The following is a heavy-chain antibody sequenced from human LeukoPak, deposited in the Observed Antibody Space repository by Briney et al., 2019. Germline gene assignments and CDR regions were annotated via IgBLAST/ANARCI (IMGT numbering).Heavy chain of an antibody. CDR1: GWSFSGYY. CDR3: ARGVNYYGSGSYWNNWYFDL. V-gene: IGHV4-34*01. Sequence: SETLSLTCAVYGWSFSGYYWSWIRQPPGKGLEWIGEINHSGSTNYNPSLKSRVTISVDTSKNQFSLKLSSVTAADTAVYYCARGVNYYGSGSYWNNWYFDLWGRGTLVTVSS. J-gene: IGHJ2*01. D-gene: IGHD3-10*01. CDR2: INHSGST.